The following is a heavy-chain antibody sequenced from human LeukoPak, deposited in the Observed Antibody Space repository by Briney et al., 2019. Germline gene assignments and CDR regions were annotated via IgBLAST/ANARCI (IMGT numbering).Heavy chain of an antibody. CDR2: ISISGTTA. CDR3: ARDDGDYEAGY. J-gene: IGHJ4*02. V-gene: IGHV3-11*01. CDR1: GFTFSDFY. D-gene: IGHD4-17*01. Sequence: GGSLCLSCPASGFTFSDFYMSSVRLAAGKGRGWVLYISISGTTAYYADSVKGRFAISRDNAKNSLYLQLNSLRAEDTAVYYCARDDGDYEAGYWGQGNLVPVSS.